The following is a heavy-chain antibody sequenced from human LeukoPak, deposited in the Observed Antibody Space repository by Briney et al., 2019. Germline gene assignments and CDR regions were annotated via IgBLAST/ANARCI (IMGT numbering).Heavy chain of an antibody. CDR1: GGSISSYY. CDR2: IYYSGTT. D-gene: IGHD2-21*02. Sequence: SETLSLTCTVSGGSISSYYWSWIRQPPGKGLEWIGYIYYSGTTSYNPSLKSRVTISVDTSKNHFSLKLSSVTAADTAVYYCARHGGDGRGTYIHYYGLDVWGQGTTVTVSS. V-gene: IGHV4-59*08. CDR3: ARHGGDGRGTYIHYYGLDV. J-gene: IGHJ6*02.